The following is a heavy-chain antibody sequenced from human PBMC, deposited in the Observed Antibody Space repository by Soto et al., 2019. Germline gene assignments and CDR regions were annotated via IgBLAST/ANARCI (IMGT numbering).Heavy chain of an antibody. V-gene: IGHV4-39*01. Sequence: QLQLQESGPGLVKPSETLSLTCTVSGGSISSSSYYWGWIRQPTGKGLEWIGSIYYSGNTYYNPSLKSRVTIAVDTSKNQFSLKLTSVTAADTAVYYCARLIKKGSGWKGPDSWGQGTLVTVSS. CDR2: IYYSGNT. CDR1: GGSISSSSYY. D-gene: IGHD3-22*01. J-gene: IGHJ4*02. CDR3: ARLIKKGSGWKGPDS.